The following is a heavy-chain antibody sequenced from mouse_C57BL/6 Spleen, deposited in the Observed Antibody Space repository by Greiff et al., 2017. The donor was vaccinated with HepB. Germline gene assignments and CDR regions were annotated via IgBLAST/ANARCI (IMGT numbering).Heavy chain of an antibody. D-gene: IGHD2-3*01. CDR2: ISDGGSYT. Sequence: EVQVVESGGGLVKPGGSLKLSCAASGFTFSSYAMSWVRQTPEKRLEWVATISDGGSYTYYPDNVKGRFTISRDNAKNNLYLQMSHLKSEDTAMYYCARGGWLLPFAYWGQGTLVTVSA. V-gene: IGHV5-4*01. CDR3: ARGGWLLPFAY. J-gene: IGHJ3*01. CDR1: GFTFSSYA.